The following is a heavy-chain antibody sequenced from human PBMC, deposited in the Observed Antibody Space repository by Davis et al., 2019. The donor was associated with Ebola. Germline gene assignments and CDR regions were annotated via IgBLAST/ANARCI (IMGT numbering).Heavy chain of an antibody. CDR2: INHSGST. D-gene: IGHD2-2*02. V-gene: IGHV4-34*01. J-gene: IGHJ6*02. CDR1: GGSFSGYY. Sequence: SETLSLTCDVYGGSFSGYYWSWIRQPPGKGLEWIGEINHSGSTNYNPSLKSRVTISVDTSKNQFSLKLSSVTAADTAVYYCARLGYCSSTSCYRREGGVEYYYYGMDVWGQGTTVTVSS. CDR3: ARLGYCSSTSCYRREGGVEYYYYGMDV.